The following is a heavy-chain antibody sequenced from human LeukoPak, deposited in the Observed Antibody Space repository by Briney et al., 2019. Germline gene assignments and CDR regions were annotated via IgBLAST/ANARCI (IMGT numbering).Heavy chain of an antibody. CDR2: ISGGGGSS. J-gene: IGHJ4*02. V-gene: IGHV3-23*01. CDR3: AKHSDVVVTGIPDY. D-gene: IGHD2-21*02. CDR1: GFTFSSHS. Sequence: GGSLRLSCAASGFTFSSHSMSWVRQAPGKGREWVSAISGGGGSSYYADSVKGRFTISRDNSKNTLYLQMNSLGAEDTAVYYCAKHSDVVVTGIPDYWGQGTLVTVSS.